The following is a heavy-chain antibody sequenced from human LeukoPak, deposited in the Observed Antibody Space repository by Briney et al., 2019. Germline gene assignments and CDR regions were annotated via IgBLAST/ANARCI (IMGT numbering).Heavy chain of an antibody. V-gene: IGHV3-23*01. J-gene: IGHJ4*02. CDR3: AKDAAGPEY. CDR1: GFTFSRYV. D-gene: IGHD6-13*01. CDR2: ISASGGDT. Sequence: PGGSLRLSCAASGFTFSRYVMHWVRQAPGKGLEWVSGISASGGDTWYPDSVKGRFTTSRDNSKNTLFLQMNSLRGEDTAIYYCAKDAAGPEYWGQGTLVTVSS.